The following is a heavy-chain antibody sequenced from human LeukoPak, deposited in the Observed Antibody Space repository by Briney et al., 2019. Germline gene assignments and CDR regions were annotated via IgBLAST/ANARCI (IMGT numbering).Heavy chain of an antibody. V-gene: IGHV5-51*01. CDR1: GYPFTNYW. D-gene: IGHD3-10*01. J-gene: IGHJ6*03. Sequence: GESLKISFKGSGYPFTNYWIGWVRRMPGKGLEWMGIIYPGDTDTRYSPSFQGPVTISADKSITTAYLQCSSLKASDTAMYYCARDRAYYGSGSYNYYYYYMDVWGKGTTVTVSS. CDR3: ARDRAYYGSGSYNYYYYYMDV. CDR2: IYPGDTDT.